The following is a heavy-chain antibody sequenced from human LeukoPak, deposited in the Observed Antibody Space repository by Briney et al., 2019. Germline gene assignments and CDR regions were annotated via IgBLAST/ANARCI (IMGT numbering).Heavy chain of an antibody. CDR1: GGSISSYY. D-gene: IGHD3-16*02. V-gene: IGHV4-4*07. Sequence: SETLSLTCTVSGGSISSYYWSWIRQPAGKGLEWIGRIYTSGSTNYNPSLKSRVTMSVDTSKNQFSLKLSSVTAADTAVYYCARDLVIGGLNYFDYWGQGTLVTVSS. CDR3: ARDLVIGGLNYFDY. J-gene: IGHJ4*02. CDR2: IYTSGST.